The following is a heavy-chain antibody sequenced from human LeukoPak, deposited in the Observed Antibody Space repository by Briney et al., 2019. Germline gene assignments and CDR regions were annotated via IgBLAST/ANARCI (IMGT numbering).Heavy chain of an antibody. CDR1: GGTFSSYA. D-gene: IGHD5-18*01. J-gene: IGHJ4*02. CDR2: IIPIFGTA. Sequence: GAPVKVSCKASGGTFSSYAISWVRQALGQGLEWMGGIIPIFGTANYAQKFQGRVTITADESTSTAYMELSSLRSEDTAVYYCARDGGYSPFPEYHQYYFDYWGQGTLVTVSS. CDR3: ARDGGYSPFPEYHQYYFDY. V-gene: IGHV1-69*01.